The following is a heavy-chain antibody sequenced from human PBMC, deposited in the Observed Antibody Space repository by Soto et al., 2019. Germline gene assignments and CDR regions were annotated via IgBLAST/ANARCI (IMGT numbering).Heavy chain of an antibody. V-gene: IGHV5-51*01. D-gene: IGHD6-13*01. CDR1: GYSVTSYW. CDR3: ASHNRYSSTWFEGWFDP. J-gene: IGHJ5*02. CDR2: IHPGDSDT. Sequence: PGESLKISCEGSGYSVTSYWGGWVRQIPGRGLEWMGIIHPGDSDTRYSPFFQGQVTISADKSISTAYLQWSSLKASDTAMYYCASHNRYSSTWFEGWFDPWGQGTLVTVSS.